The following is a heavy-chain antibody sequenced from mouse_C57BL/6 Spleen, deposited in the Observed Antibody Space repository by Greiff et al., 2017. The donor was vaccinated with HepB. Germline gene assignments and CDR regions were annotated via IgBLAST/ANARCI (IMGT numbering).Heavy chain of an antibody. V-gene: IGHV1-15*01. CDR1: GYTFTDYE. CDR3: TRDYYGSSLFAY. CDR2: IYPETGGT. D-gene: IGHD1-1*01. Sequence: QVQLKESGAELVRPGASVTLSCKASGYTFTDYEMHWVKPTPLHGLEWIGAIYPETGGTAYNQKFKGKAILTADKSSSTAYMELRSLTSEDSAVYYCTRDYYGSSLFAYWGQGTLVTVSA. J-gene: IGHJ3*01.